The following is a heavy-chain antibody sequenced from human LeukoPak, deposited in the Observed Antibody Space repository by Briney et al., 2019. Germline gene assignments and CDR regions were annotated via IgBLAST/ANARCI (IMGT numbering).Heavy chain of an antibody. CDR3: ASSRGPSSSWSFDS. J-gene: IGHJ4*02. Sequence: PSETLSLTCSFSIVSIKNYYWNWIRQSPGKGLQWIGYIYYTGSTDYNFSLKSRVTISLDTSENQFSLRLNSVTAADSAVYFCASSRGPSSSWSFDSWGQGILVTVSS. V-gene: IGHV4-59*01. D-gene: IGHD6-13*01. CDR2: IYYTGST. CDR1: IVSIKNYY.